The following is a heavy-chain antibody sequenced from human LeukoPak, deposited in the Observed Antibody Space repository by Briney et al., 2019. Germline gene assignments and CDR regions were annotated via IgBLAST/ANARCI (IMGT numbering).Heavy chain of an antibody. Sequence: GESLQISCKGSGYSFTSYWIGWVRQMPGKGLEWMGIIYPGDSDTRYSPSFQGQVTISADKSISTAYLQWSSLKASDTAMYYCARRRHYDILTGYSHAFDIWGQGTMVTVSS. D-gene: IGHD3-9*01. V-gene: IGHV5-51*01. J-gene: IGHJ3*02. CDR2: IYPGDSDT. CDR3: ARRRHYDILTGYSHAFDI. CDR1: GYSFTSYW.